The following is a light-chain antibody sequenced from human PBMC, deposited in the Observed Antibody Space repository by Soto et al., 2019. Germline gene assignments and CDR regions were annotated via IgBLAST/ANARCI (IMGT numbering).Light chain of an antibody. CDR3: QVWDRSSDHPEV. V-gene: IGLV3-21*04. CDR2: YDS. Sequence: SYELTQPPSVSVAPGKTARTTCGGNYIGSKSVHWYQQKPGQAPVLVIYYDSDRPSGIPERFSGSNSGNTATLTISRVEAGDEADYYCQVWDRSSDHPEVFGTGTKLTVL. CDR1: YIGSKS. J-gene: IGLJ1*01.